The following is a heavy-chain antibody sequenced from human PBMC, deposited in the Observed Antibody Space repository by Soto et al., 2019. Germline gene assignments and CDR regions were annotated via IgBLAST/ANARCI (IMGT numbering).Heavy chain of an antibody. Sequence: SGPTLVNPTQTLTLTCTFSGFSLSTNRVGVGWIRQPPGKALEWLTLIYGDDNKHYSPSLKTRLTITKDTSKNQVVLTITNMDPLDTATYYCAHRPPRAPFDYWGQGTLVTVSS. V-gene: IGHV2-5*02. J-gene: IGHJ4*02. CDR3: AHRPPRAPFDY. CDR2: IYGDDNK. CDR1: GFSLSTNRVG.